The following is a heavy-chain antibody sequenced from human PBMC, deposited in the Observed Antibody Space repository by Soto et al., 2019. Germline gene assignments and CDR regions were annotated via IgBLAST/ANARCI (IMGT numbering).Heavy chain of an antibody. V-gene: IGHV1-69*13. D-gene: IGHD3-22*01. CDR3: ARPHYYNSSGYYYYFDY. Sequence: SVKVSCKASGGTFSSYAISWVRQAPGQGLEWMGGIIPIFGTANYAQKFQGRVTITADESTSTAYMELSSLRSEDTAVYYCARPHYYNSSGYYYYFDYWGQGTLVTVSS. J-gene: IGHJ4*02. CDR2: IIPIFGTA. CDR1: GGTFSSYA.